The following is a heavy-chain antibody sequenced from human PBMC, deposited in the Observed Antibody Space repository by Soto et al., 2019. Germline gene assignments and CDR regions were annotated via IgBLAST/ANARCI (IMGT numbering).Heavy chain of an antibody. D-gene: IGHD3-10*02. CDR1: GFTFSSYS. CDR3: ARSAEAMLGDYYYYYGMDV. CDR2: ISSSSSYI. Sequence: GGSLRLSCAASGFTFSSYSMNWVRQAPGKGLEWVSSISSSSSYIYYADSVKGRVTISRDTAKNSLYLQMNSMRAEDAAVYYCARSAEAMLGDYYYYYGMDVWGQGTTVTVSS. V-gene: IGHV3-21*01. J-gene: IGHJ6*02.